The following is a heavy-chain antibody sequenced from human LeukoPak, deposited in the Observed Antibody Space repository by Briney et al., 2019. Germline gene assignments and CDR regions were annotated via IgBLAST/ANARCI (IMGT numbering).Heavy chain of an antibody. V-gene: IGHV3-9*01. D-gene: IGHD6-13*01. CDR2: ISWNSGSI. Sequence: PGGSLRLSCAASGFTFDDYAMHWVRQGPGKGLEWVSGISWNSGSIGYADSVEGRFTISRDNAKNSLYLQMNSLRVEDTAFYYCAKGDSSNWAFNWFDPWSQGTLVTVSS. J-gene: IGHJ5*02. CDR1: GFTFDDYA. CDR3: AKGDSSNWAFNWFDP.